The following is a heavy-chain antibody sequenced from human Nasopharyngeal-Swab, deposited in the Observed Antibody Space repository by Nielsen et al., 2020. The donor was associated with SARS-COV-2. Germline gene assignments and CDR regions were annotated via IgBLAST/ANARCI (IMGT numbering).Heavy chain of an antibody. V-gene: IGHV3-73*01. CDR3: TRCGGGCYSGRDY. CDR1: GCTFSDSA. CDR2: VISKGKNYAT. Sequence: GESLKISCPASGCTFSDSAIHWVRQASGKGLEWVGRVISKGKNYATAYSASVKGRFIIFRDDPTNTAYLQMNSLKTEDTAMYYCTRCGGGCYSGRDYWGQGTLVTVSS. J-gene: IGHJ4*02. D-gene: IGHD2-15*01.